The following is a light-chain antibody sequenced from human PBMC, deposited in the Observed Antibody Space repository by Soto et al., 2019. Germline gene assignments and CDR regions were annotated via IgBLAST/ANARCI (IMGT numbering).Light chain of an antibody. CDR3: QQYRNYWT. CDR1: QSISSW. J-gene: IGKJ1*01. Sequence: DIQMTQYHSTLSASVGDRVTIAGRASQSISSWLALYQQKPGKAPNLFIYDVSSLESGVPSRFSGSGSGTEFTLTISSLQPDDLATYYCQQYRNYWTFGQGTKVDIK. CDR2: DVS. V-gene: IGKV1-5*01.